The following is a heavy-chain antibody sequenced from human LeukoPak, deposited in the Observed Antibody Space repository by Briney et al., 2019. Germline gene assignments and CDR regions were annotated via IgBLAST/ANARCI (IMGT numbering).Heavy chain of an antibody. CDR1: GFTVSSNY. CDR2: IYSGGST. V-gene: IGHV3-53*01. D-gene: IGHD6-13*01. Sequence: GGSLRLSCAASGFTVSSNYMSWVRQAPGKGLEWVSVIYSGGSTYYADSVKGRFTISRDNSKNTLYLQMNSLRAEDTAVYYCAKDRRYSSSYDYWGQGTLVTVSS. J-gene: IGHJ4*02. CDR3: AKDRRYSSSYDY.